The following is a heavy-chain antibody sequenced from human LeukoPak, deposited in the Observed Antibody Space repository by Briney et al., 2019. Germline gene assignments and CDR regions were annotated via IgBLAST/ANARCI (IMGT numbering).Heavy chain of an antibody. J-gene: IGHJ3*01. V-gene: IGHV3-23*01. CDR3: AESIYGLHDAFDV. D-gene: IGHD2/OR15-2a*01. CDR2: ITGNGATT. CDR1: GFTFSTYA. Sequence: PGGSLRLSCAASGFTFSTYAMTWLRQAPGKGLEWVSIITGNGATTYYADSVKGRFTISRDNSKNTLYVQMSSPRADDTAVYYCAESIYGLHDAFDVWGQGTMVTVPS.